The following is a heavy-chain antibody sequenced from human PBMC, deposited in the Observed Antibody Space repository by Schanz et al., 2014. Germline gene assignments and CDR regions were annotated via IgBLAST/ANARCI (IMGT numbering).Heavy chain of an antibody. CDR1: GFTFSSYV. V-gene: IGHV3-23*04. CDR3: ARRVPYSFGVDD. Sequence: EVQVVESGGGFVQPGGSLRLSCAASGFTFSSYVMNWVRQAPGRGLEWVSFISASGDSTSYADSVKGRFTISRDNSKNTLYLQMNSLRDEDTAMYYCARRVPYSFGVDDWGQGTLVTVSS. CDR2: ISASGDST. J-gene: IGHJ4*02. D-gene: IGHD2-15*01.